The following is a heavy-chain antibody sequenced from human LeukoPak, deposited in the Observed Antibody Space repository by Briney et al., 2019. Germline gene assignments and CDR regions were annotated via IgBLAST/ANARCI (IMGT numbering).Heavy chain of an antibody. CDR2: IIPIFGTA. Sequence: SVKVSCKASGGTFSSYAISWVRQAPGQGLEWMGGIIPIFGTANYAQKFQGRDTITADESTSTAYMELSSLRSEDTAVYYCASDPTSTYYDILTGRSNFDYWGQGTLVTVSS. J-gene: IGHJ4*02. CDR1: GGTFSSYA. V-gene: IGHV1-69*13. CDR3: ASDPTSTYYDILTGRSNFDY. D-gene: IGHD3-9*01.